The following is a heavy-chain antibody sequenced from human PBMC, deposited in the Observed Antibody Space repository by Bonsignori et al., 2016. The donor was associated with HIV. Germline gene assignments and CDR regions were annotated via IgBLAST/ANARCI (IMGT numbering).Heavy chain of an antibody. D-gene: IGHD1-26*01. V-gene: IGHV3-23*01. J-gene: IGHJ4*02. CDR3: AKDLSYYGPGPFDY. Sequence: VRQAPGKGLEWVSAISGSGGSTYYADSVKGRFTISRDNSKNTLYLQMNSLRAEDTAVYYCAKDLSYYGPGPFDYWGQGTLVTVSS. CDR2: ISGSGGST.